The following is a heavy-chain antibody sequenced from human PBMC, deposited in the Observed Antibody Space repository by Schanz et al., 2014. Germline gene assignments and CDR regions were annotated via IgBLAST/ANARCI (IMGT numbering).Heavy chain of an antibody. Sequence: EVQLLESGGGLVQPGGSLRLSCLASGFPFSDYFMAWIRQPPGKGLEWVSALSEGGGGTHYADSVRGRFTISSDSSKNTLYLQMSSLRADDTAVYYCAKAADWPVTRFDPWGQGTLVTVSS. CDR1: GFPFSDYF. D-gene: IGHD3-9*01. V-gene: IGHV3-23*01. J-gene: IGHJ5*02. CDR3: AKAADWPVTRFDP. CDR2: LSEGGGGT.